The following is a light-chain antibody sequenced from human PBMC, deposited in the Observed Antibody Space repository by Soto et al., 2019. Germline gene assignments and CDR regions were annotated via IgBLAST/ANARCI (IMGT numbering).Light chain of an antibody. V-gene: IGKV1-39*01. CDR1: QSISKY. CDR2: GAS. J-gene: IGKJ3*01. Sequence: DLQMTQSPSSLSASVGDRVTITCRTSQSISKYLNWYQQKPGKAPKLLIYGASSLQSGVPSRFSGSGSGTDFTLTISSLQPEDFATYYCQQSYRTPPFTFGPGTKVDIK. CDR3: QQSYRTPPFT.